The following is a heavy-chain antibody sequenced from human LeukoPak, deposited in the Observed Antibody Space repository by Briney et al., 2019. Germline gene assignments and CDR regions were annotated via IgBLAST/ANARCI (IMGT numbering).Heavy chain of an antibody. CDR3: VRSYYSDSSGYFFDY. CDR2: VDWDDDK. J-gene: IGHJ4*02. V-gene: IGHV2-70*12. D-gene: IGHD3-22*01. Sequence: SGPTLVNPTQTLTLTCTFSGFSLSTSGVGVSWIRQPPGKALEWLARVDWDDDKYYSTSLKTRLTISKDTSKSQVVLTMTNMDPVDTATYYCVRSYYSDSSGYFFDYWGQGTLVTVSS. CDR1: GFSLSTSGVG.